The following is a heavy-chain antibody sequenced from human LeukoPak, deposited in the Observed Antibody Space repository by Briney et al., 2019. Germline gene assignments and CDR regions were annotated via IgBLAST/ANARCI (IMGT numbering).Heavy chain of an antibody. V-gene: IGHV6-1*01. D-gene: IGHD5-24*01. CDR1: GDSVSRNSAA. J-gene: IGHJ5*02. CDR3: ARADGDRDGYNFWFDP. Sequence: SQTLSLTCAISGDSVSRNSAAWNWIRQSPSRGLEWLGRTYYRSKWYNDYAVSVESRITISPDTSKNQFSLQLNSVTPEDTAVYYCARADGDRDGYNFWFDPWGQGTLVTVSS. CDR2: TYYRSKWYN.